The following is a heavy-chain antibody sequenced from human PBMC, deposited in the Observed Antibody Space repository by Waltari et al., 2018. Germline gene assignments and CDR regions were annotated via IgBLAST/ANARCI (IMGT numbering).Heavy chain of an antibody. CDR1: GGSISSYY. D-gene: IGHD3-22*01. CDR3: ASRTDYYDSSGYFDY. V-gene: IGHV4-59*01. J-gene: IGHJ4*02. CDR2: IYYSGST. Sequence: QVQLQESGPGLVKPSETLSLTCTVSGGSISSYYWSWIRQPPGKGLEWIGYIYYSGSTNYNPSLKSRVTISVDTSKNQFSLKLSSVTAADTAVYYCASRTDYYDSSGYFDYWGQGTLVTVSS.